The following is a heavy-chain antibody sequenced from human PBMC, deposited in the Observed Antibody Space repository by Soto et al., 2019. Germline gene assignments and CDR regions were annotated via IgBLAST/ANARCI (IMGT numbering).Heavy chain of an antibody. CDR3: AISPGYSSSWDLNWFDP. CDR2: ISAYNGNT. V-gene: IGHV1-18*04. Sequence: RDSVEVSCKASGYTFTSYGISWVRQAPGQGLEWMGWISAYNGNTNYAQKLQGRVTMTTDTSTSTAYMELRSLRSDDTAGYYCAISPGYSSSWDLNWFDPWGQGTLVTVSS. J-gene: IGHJ5*02. D-gene: IGHD6-13*01. CDR1: GYTFTSYG.